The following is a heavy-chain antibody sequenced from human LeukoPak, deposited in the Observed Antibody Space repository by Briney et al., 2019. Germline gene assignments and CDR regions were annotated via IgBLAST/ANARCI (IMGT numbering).Heavy chain of an antibody. CDR1: GFTFSSYA. CDR2: ISGSGGST. V-gene: IGHV3-23*01. J-gene: IGHJ3*02. CDR3: AKYVSSSWYGDDAFDI. D-gene: IGHD6-13*01. Sequence: PGGSLRLSCAASGFTFSSYAMSWVRQAPGKGLEWVSAISGSGGSTYYADSVKGRFTISRDNSKNTLYLQMNSLRAEDTAVYYCAKYVSSSWYGDDAFDIWGRGTMVTVSS.